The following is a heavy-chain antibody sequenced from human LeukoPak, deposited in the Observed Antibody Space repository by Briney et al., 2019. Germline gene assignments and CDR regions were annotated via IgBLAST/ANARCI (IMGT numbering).Heavy chain of an antibody. J-gene: IGHJ4*02. V-gene: IGHV4-59*08. CDR3: ARTPTYYYDSSGYYFDY. D-gene: IGHD3-22*01. CDR1: GGSISSYY. Sequence: SETLSLTCTVSGGSISSYYWSWIRQPPGKGLEWIGYTYYSGSTNYNPSLKSRVTISVDTSKNQFSLKLSSVTAADTAVYYCARTPTYYYDSSGYYFDYWGQGTLVTVSS. CDR2: TYYSGST.